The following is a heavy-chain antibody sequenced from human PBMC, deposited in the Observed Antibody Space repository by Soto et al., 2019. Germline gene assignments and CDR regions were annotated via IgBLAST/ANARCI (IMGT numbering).Heavy chain of an antibody. CDR2: IYYSVST. V-gene: IGHV4-31*03. Sequence: SETPCVTCSFAGGSGISCGDCWSCILQHPWKGLELIVYIYYSVSTYYNPSLKSRVTISVDTSKNQFSLKLSSVTAADTAVYSCALSRPGGSYSAYWGQRTLVPVSS. J-gene: IGHJ4*02. CDR3: ALSRPGGSYSAY. D-gene: IGHD3-16*01. CDR1: GGSGISCGDC.